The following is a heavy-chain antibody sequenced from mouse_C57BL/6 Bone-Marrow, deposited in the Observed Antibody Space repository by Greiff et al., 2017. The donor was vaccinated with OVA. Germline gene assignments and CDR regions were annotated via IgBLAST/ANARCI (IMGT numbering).Heavy chain of an antibody. CDR2: ILSDGST. CDR3: ARHTGGSSHWYFDV. CDR1: GFSLTSYG. D-gene: IGHD1-1*01. J-gene: IGHJ1*03. V-gene: IGHV2-6-1*01. Sequence: QVQLKESGPGLVAPSQSLSITCTVSGFSLTSYGVHWVRQPPGKGLAWLVVILSDGSTTYNSALKSRRSISKDNSKSKVFVKMNSLQTDDTAMYYCARHTGGSSHWYFDVWGTGTTVTVSS.